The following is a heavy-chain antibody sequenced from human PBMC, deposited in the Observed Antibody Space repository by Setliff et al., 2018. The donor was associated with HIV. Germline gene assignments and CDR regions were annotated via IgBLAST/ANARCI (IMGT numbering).Heavy chain of an antibody. CDR1: GFTFSSYA. D-gene: IGHD1-26*01. CDR3: ARVGLGGAFDI. V-gene: IGHV3-48*01. CDR2: IRSSSSTI. Sequence: GGSLRLSCAASGFTFSSYAMNWVRQAPGKGLEWVSFIRSSSSTIYYADSVKGRFTISRDNAKNSLYLQMNSLRAEDSAVYFCARVGLGGAFDIWGQGTKVTVSS. J-gene: IGHJ3*02.